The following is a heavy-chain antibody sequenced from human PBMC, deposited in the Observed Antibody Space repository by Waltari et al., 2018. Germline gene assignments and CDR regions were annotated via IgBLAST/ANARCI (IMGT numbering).Heavy chain of an antibody. Sequence: EVQLVESGGGLVKPGGSLRLSCAASGFTFSSYSMNWVRQAPGKGREWVSSSSSSSSYIYYADSVKGRFTISRDNAKNSLYLQMNSLRAEDTAVYYCARGGGDSPGGMDYWGQGTLVTVSS. V-gene: IGHV3-21*01. CDR2: SSSSSSYI. D-gene: IGHD3-22*01. CDR1: GFTFSSYS. CDR3: ARGGGDSPGGMDY. J-gene: IGHJ4*02.